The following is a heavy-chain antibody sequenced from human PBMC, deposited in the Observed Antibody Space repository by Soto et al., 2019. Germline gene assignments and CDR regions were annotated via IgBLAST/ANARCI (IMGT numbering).Heavy chain of an antibody. V-gene: IGHV3-13*01. J-gene: IGHJ3*02. Sequence: EVQLVESGGGLVQPGGSLRLSCAASGFTFSSYDMHWVRQATGKGLEWVSAIGTAGDTYYPGSVKGRFTISRENAKNSLYLQMNSLRAGDTAVYYCARGGSYDYIWGSYRFRAFDIWGQGTMVTVSS. CDR2: IGTAGDT. CDR3: ARGGSYDYIWGSYRFRAFDI. CDR1: GFTFSSYD. D-gene: IGHD3-16*02.